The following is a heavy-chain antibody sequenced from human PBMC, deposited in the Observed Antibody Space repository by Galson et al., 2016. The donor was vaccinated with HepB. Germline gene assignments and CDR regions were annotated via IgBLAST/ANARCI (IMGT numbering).Heavy chain of an antibody. CDR3: TTSSTRGYTYGPSAY. J-gene: IGHJ4*02. D-gene: IGHD5-18*01. V-gene: IGHV4-59*10. CDR1: GSIDSFY. CDR2: ISTTSYR. Sequence: GSIDSFYWSWIRQTPGQGLAWIGSISTTSYRSSKPSLKSRVTISLDNSVTQLSLKLSSVTAADTAVYYCTTSSTRGYTYGPSAYWGRGTLVAVSS.